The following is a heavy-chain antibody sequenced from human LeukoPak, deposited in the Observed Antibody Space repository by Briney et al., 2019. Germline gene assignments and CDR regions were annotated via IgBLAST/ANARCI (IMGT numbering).Heavy chain of an antibody. J-gene: IGHJ4*02. Sequence: SQTLSLTCAVSGGSISSGGYSWSRIRQPPGKGLEWIGYIYHSGSTYYNPSLKSRVTISVDRSKNQFSLKLSSVTAADTAVYYCARGRGGYDSSGYYYCYFDYWGQGTLVTVSS. CDR2: IYHSGST. CDR1: GGSISSGGYS. V-gene: IGHV4-30-2*01. CDR3: ARGRGGYDSSGYYYCYFDY. D-gene: IGHD3-22*01.